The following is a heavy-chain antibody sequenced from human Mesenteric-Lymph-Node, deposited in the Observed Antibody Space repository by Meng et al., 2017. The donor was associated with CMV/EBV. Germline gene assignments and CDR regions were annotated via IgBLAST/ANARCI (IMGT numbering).Heavy chain of an antibody. CDR1: GFTFSDYY. J-gene: IGHJ3*02. CDR2: ISWNSNNI. D-gene: IGHD3-10*01. V-gene: IGHV3-11*03. CDR3: ARIYGSESGAFDI. Sequence: GESLKISCAASGFTFSDYYLSWIRRAPGKGLEWVSGISWNSNNIGYGDSVKGRFTISRDNSKNTLYLQMNSLRVEDTAMYYCARIYGSESGAFDIWGQGTMVTVSS.